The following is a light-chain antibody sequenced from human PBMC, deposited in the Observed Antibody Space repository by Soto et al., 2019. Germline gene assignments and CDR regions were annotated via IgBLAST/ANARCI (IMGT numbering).Light chain of an antibody. CDR1: QSVSGN. Sequence: EIVMTQSPATLSVSPWEIATLSCRASQSVSGNLAWYQQKPVQAPRLLIYDTSTRATDIPARFSGSGSGTEFTLTISNLQSEDFAVYYCQQYNEWPPLTLGGGTKVDIK. J-gene: IGKJ4*01. CDR3: QQYNEWPPLT. V-gene: IGKV3-15*01. CDR2: DTS.